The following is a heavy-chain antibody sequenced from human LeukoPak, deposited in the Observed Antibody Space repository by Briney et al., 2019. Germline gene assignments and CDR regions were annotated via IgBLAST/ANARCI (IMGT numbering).Heavy chain of an antibody. V-gene: IGHV5-51*01. Sequence: GESLKISCKGSGYSFSTSWIGWVRQMPGKGLEWMGIIYAGDSDTRYSPSFQGQVTISADKSISTAYLQWSSLKASDTAMYYCATSRGSWYEELDYWGQGTLVTVSS. CDR2: IYAGDSDT. CDR1: GYSFSTSW. J-gene: IGHJ4*02. D-gene: IGHD6-13*01. CDR3: ATSRGSWYEELDY.